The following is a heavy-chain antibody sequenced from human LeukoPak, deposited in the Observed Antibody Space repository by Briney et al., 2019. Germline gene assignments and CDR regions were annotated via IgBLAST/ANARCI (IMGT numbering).Heavy chain of an antibody. Sequence: PSQTLSLTCAVSGGSISSGGYSWSWIRQPPGKGLEWIGYIYRSGSTYYNPSLKSRVTISVDRSKNQFSLKLSSVTAADTAVYYCTREFVVGATRFDYWAREPWSPSPQ. D-gene: IGHD1-26*01. CDR3: TREFVVGATRFDY. V-gene: IGHV4-30-2*01. J-gene: IGHJ4*02. CDR2: IYRSGST. CDR1: GGSISSGGYS.